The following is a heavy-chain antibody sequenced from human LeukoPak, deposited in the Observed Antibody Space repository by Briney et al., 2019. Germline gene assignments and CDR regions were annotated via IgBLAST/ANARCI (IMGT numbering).Heavy chain of an antibody. CDR1: GGSISSGEYY. Sequence: SDTLSLTCTVSGGSISSGEYYWSWIRQPPGKGLEWIGYIYKSGSTSFNPSLKSRLTISVDTSKNQFSLKLSSVTAADTALYYCARGLYSYDSGSYVWFDPWGQGTLVTVSS. V-gene: IGHV4-30-4*02. D-gene: IGHD3-10*01. J-gene: IGHJ5*02. CDR3: ARGLYSYDSGSYVWFDP. CDR2: IYKSGST.